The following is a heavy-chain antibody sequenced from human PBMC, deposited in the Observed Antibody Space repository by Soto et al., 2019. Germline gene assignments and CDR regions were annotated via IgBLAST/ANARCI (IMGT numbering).Heavy chain of an antibody. CDR2: IFYDGYT. D-gene: IGHD6-13*01. Sequence: QLQLQESGPGLVMPSETLSLTCTVSGDSISGSPYFWGWIRQPPGKRLEWIGSIFYDGYTDYSPSRQSRDTISGDTSKNQFPLRQTSLAAEDTARYFCARRQAAVPHYWGQGTLVTVSS. V-gene: IGHV4-39*01. CDR3: ARRQAAVPHY. J-gene: IGHJ4*02. CDR1: GDSISGSPYF.